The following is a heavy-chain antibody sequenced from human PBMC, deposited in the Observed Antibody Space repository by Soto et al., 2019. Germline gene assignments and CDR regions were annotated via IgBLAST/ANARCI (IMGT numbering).Heavy chain of an antibody. Sequence: SETLSLTCTVYGGSISRGDYYWSWIRQPPGKGLEWIAYIYYSGSTYYNPSLKSRVTIAVDTSKNQFSLKLSSVTAADTAVYYCARNYGSGRKSHFDYWGQGTLVTVSS. CDR2: IYYSGST. V-gene: IGHV4-30-4*08. J-gene: IGHJ4*02. CDR1: GGSISRGDYY. D-gene: IGHD3-10*01. CDR3: ARNYGSGRKSHFDY.